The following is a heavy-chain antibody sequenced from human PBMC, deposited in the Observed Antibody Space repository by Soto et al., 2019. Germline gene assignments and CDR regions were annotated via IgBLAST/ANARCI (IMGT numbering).Heavy chain of an antibody. CDR3: ARRRPTGYYNY. D-gene: IGHD3-9*01. J-gene: IGHJ4*02. CDR1: GFPFSDYY. Sequence: QVQLVESGGDLVKPGGSLRLSCAASGFPFSDYYMSWIRQAPGKGLEWVSTIGVTSTYTNNADSVKGRFTISRDNAKNSLYLQMNSLRAEDTAVYYCARRRPTGYYNYWGQGTLVTVSA. V-gene: IGHV3-11*05. CDR2: IGVTSTYT.